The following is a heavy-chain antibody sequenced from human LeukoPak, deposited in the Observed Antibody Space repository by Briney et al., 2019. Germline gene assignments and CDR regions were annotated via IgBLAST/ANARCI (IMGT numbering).Heavy chain of an antibody. CDR3: ARENIVGAVFWI. CDR2: INPNSGGT. D-gene: IGHD1-26*01. V-gene: IGHV1-2*02. CDR1: GYTFTGYY. Sequence: ASVKVSCKSSGYTFTGYYMRWVRQAPGQGLEWMGWINPNSGGTNYAQKFQGRVTMTRDTSISTAYMELSRLRSDDTAVYYCARENIVGAVFWIWGQGILVTVSS. J-gene: IGHJ4*02.